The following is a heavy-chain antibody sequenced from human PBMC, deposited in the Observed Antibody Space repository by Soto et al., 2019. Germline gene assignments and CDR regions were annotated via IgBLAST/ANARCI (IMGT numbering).Heavy chain of an antibody. CDR2: FNPNSGGT. CDR1: GYIFTTSY. Sequence: GASVKVSCKASGYIFTTSYLHWLRQAPGQGLEWMGWFNPNSGGTNYAQKFQGRVTMTGDTSISTAYMELSRLTSDDTAMYYCARGGSGYVWFNEFWGQGTLVTVSS. D-gene: IGHD3-22*01. V-gene: IGHV1-2*02. J-gene: IGHJ4*02. CDR3: ARGGSGYVWFNEF.